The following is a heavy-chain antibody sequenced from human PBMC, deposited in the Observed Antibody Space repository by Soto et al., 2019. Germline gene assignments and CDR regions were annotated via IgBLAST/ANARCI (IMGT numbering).Heavy chain of an antibody. CDR2: IYYSGST. V-gene: IGHV4-59*01. J-gene: IGHJ6*02. CDR3: AREAYYHYGMDV. CDR1: GGSISSYY. Sequence: PSETLSLTCTVSGGSISSYYWSWIRQPPGKGLEWIGYIYYSGSTNYNPSLKSRVTISVDTSKNQFSLKLSSVTAADTAVYYCAREAYYHYGMDVWGQGTTVTVSS.